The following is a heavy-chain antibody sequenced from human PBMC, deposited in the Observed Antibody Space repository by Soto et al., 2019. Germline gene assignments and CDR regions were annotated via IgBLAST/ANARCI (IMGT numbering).Heavy chain of an antibody. J-gene: IGHJ4*01. CDR3: ATYFRGEGGRGY. D-gene: IGHD3-16*01. CDR2: LDYSGSP. V-gene: IGHV4-59*08. Sequence: PSETLSLTCTVSGGSISSYYWSWIRQPPGKGLEWIGYLDYSGSPKYNPSLKSRVTISMATPKNQVSLTLNSVTAADTAVYFCATYFRGEGGRGYWGPGTQVTVSS. CDR1: GGSISSYY.